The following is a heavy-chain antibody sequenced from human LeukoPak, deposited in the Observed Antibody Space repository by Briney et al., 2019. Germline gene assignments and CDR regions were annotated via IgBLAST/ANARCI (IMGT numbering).Heavy chain of an antibody. CDR2: ISGSGGST. CDR1: GFTFSSYG. D-gene: IGHD2-8*01. J-gene: IGHJ3*02. V-gene: IGHV3-23*01. Sequence: GGTLRLSCAASGFTFSSYGMSWVRQAPGKGLEWVSAISGSGGSTYYADSVKGRFTISRDNSKNTLYLQMNSLRVEDTAVYYCARDNGRGGAFDIWGQGTMVTVSS. CDR3: ARDNGRGGAFDI.